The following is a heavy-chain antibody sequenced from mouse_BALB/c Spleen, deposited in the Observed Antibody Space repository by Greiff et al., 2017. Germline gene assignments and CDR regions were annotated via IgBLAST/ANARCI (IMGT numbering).Heavy chain of an antibody. CDR1: GFTFSSYG. D-gene: IGHD2-1*01. J-gene: IGHJ3*01. Sequence: EVQLVESGGDLVKPGGSLKLSCAASGFTFSSYGMSWVRQTPDKRLEWVATISSGGSYTYYPDSVKGRFTISRDNAKNTLYLQMSSLKSEDTAMYYCARDLYGNYGFAYWGQGTLVTVSA. CDR3: ARDLYGNYGFAY. V-gene: IGHV5-6*01. CDR2: ISSGGSYT.